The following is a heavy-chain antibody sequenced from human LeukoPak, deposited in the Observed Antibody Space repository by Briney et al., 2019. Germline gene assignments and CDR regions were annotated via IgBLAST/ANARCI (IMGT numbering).Heavy chain of an antibody. CDR2: IYHSGST. J-gene: IGHJ4*02. CDR3: AILPIY. Sequence: PSETLSLTCAVSGGSISSGGYSWSWIRQPPGKGLEWIGYIYHSGSTYYNPSLKSRVTISVDRSKNQFPLKLSSVTAADTAVYYCAILPIYWGQGTLVTVSS. V-gene: IGHV4-30-2*01. CDR1: GGSISSGGYS. D-gene: IGHD2-21*01.